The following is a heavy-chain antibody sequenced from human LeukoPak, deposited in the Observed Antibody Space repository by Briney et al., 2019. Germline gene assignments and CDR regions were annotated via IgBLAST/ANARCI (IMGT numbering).Heavy chain of an antibody. V-gene: IGHV4-39*07. CDR3: ARGQSQSWMNYFDY. CDR1: GGSISSSNFY. Sequence: SETLSLTCTVSGGSISSSNFYWGWIRQPPGKGLEWIGIIYYSGSTYSNPSLKSRVTISVDTSKNQFSLKLSSVTAADTAVYYCARGQSQSWMNYFDYWGQGTLVTVSS. J-gene: IGHJ4*02. CDR2: IYYSGST. D-gene: IGHD6-13*01.